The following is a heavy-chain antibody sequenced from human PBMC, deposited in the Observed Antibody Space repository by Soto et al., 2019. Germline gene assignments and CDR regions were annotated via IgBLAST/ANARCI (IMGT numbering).Heavy chain of an antibody. CDR2: ISAYNGNT. Sequence: QVQLVQSGAEVKKPGASVKVSCKASGYTFTSYGISWVRQAPGQGLEWMGWISAYNGNTNYAQKLQGRVTMTTATSTSTAYMWLRSLRADDTAVYYCARPYSSSWYYYGSGSYYRNDYWGQGTLVTVSS. J-gene: IGHJ4*02. CDR3: ARPYSSSWYYYGSGSYYRNDY. V-gene: IGHV1-18*04. D-gene: IGHD3-10*01. CDR1: GYTFTSYG.